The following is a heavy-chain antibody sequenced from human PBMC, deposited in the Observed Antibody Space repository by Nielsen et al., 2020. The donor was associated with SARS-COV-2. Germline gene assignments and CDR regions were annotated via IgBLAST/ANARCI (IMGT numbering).Heavy chain of an antibody. CDR3: ARDRLGNGYYDSI. D-gene: IGHD3-22*01. CDR2: IIPIFGTA. CDR1: GGTFSSYA. V-gene: IGHV1-69*13. Sequence: SVKVSCKASGGTFSSYAISWVRQAPGQGLEWMGGIIPIFGTANYAQKFQDRVTITADESTSTAYMELSSLRSEDTAVYYCARDRLGNGYYDSIWGQGTLVTVSS. J-gene: IGHJ4*02.